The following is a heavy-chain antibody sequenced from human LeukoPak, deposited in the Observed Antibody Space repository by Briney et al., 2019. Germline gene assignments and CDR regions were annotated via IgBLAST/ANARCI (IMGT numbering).Heavy chain of an antibody. V-gene: IGHV4-59*01. Sequence: SETLSLTCTVSGASTSSDFWSWVRQPPGEGLEWIGFIFNGKSTNYNPCLESRVTMSVDTSKNHFSLNLNSVTSADTAVYYCVREWKWSGPFEMWGRGTVVTVSS. J-gene: IGHJ3*02. CDR1: GASTSSDF. CDR2: IFNGKST. CDR3: VREWKWSGPFEM. D-gene: IGHD3/OR15-3a*01.